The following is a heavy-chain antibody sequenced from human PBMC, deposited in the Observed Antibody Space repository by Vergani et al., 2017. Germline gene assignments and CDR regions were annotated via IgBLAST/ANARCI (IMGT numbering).Heavy chain of an antibody. D-gene: IGHD2-2*01. CDR3: ARDGDIVVVPAAIDY. J-gene: IGHJ4*02. CDR1: GFTFSSYW. CDR2: IKQDGSGK. Sequence: EVQLVESGGGLVQPGGSLRLSCAASGFTFSSYWMSWVRQAPGKGLEWVANIKQDGSGKYYVDSVQGRFNISRDNAKNSLYLQMNSLRAEDTAVYYCARDGDIVVVPAAIDYWGQGTLVTVSS. V-gene: IGHV3-7*01.